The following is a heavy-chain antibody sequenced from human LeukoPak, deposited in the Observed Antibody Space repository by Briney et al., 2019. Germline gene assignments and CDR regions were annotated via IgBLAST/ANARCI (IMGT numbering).Heavy chain of an antibody. J-gene: IGHJ4*02. CDR2: IHSSGRT. D-gene: IGHD3-22*01. CDR1: GGSMSTYY. CDR3: SKLTGYDSSGYYYGGFDD. V-gene: IGHV4-4*09. Sequence: PSETLSLTCSVSGGSMSTYYWGWIRQPPGKGLEYIGHIHSSGRTNYNPSLKSRVTISVDASKNQFSLKLTSVTAADTALYYCSKLTGYDSSGYYYGGFDDWGQGTLVTVSS.